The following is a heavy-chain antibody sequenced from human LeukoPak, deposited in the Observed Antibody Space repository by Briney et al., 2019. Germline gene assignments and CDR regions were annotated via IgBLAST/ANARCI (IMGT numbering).Heavy chain of an antibody. CDR3: AKDIQPYGSGSYGNDPTYYYYYYGMDV. D-gene: IGHD3-10*01. CDR1: GFTFDDYT. CDR2: ISGDGGST. Sequence: GGSLRLSCAASGFTFDDYTMHWVRQAPGKGLEWVSLISGDGGSTYYADSVKGRFTISRDNSKNSLYLQMNSLRTEDTALYYCAKDIQPYGSGSYGNDPTYYYYYYGMDVWGQGTTVTVSS. V-gene: IGHV3-43*02. J-gene: IGHJ6*02.